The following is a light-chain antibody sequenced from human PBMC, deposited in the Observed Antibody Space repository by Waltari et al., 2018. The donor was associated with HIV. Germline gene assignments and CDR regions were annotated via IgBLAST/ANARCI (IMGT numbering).Light chain of an antibody. Sequence: DIVMTQSPDSLAVSLGERATINCKSSQSVLYSSNNKNYLAWYQQKQGQSPKLLIYWASTREFGVPDRFSGSGSGTDFTLTISSLQAEDVAVYYCQQYYSTPLTFGRGTKVEIK. CDR2: WAS. V-gene: IGKV4-1*01. CDR3: QQYYSTPLT. CDR1: QSVLYSSNNKNY. J-gene: IGKJ4*01.